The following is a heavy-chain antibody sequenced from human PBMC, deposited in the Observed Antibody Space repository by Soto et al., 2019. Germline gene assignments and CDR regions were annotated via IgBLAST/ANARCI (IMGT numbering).Heavy chain of an antibody. J-gene: IGHJ1*01. CDR1: GGTFSSYT. CDR2: IIPILGIA. D-gene: IGHD4-17*01. CDR3: ARDKDYGDDLEYFQH. Sequence: SVKVSCKASGGTFSSYTISWVRQAPGQGLEWMGRIIPILGIANYAQKFQGRVTITADKSTSTAYMELSSLRSEDTAVYYCARDKDYGDDLEYFQHWGPGTLVTVSS. V-gene: IGHV1-69*04.